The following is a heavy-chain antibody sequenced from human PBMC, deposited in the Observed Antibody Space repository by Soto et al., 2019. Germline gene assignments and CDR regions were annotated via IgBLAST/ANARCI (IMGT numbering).Heavy chain of an antibody. V-gene: IGHV4-4*02. CDR1: GDSITSSNW. CDR3: ARVLGTGTGH. J-gene: IGHJ4*02. Sequence: QVHLQESGPGLVKPSGTLSLTCAVSGDSITSSNWWSWVRQAPGKGLEWIGEIYHSGATTYNPSLKNRATISADSSNNHFSLKLTSVAAADTAVYFSARVLGTGTGHWGRGTLVTVAS. D-gene: IGHD1-1*01. CDR2: IYHSGAT.